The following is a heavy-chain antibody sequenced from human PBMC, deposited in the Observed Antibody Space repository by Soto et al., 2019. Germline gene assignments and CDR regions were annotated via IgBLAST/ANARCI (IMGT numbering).Heavy chain of an antibody. CDR1: GFIFSSFT. CDR2: ISKSSSLI. V-gene: IGHV3-21*01. J-gene: IGHJ4*02. Sequence: ESGGGLVKPGGSLRLSCVGSGFIFSSFTMTWVRQAPGMELQYLASISKSSSLIYYADSVRGRFIISRDNSKDSVFLQMYSLRAEDTAMYYCVRGDDRVDWGQGTLVTVSS. CDR3: VRGDDRVD. D-gene: IGHD1-1*01.